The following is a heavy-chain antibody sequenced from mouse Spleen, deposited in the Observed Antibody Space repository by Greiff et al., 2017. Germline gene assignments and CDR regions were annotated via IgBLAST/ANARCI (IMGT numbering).Heavy chain of an antibody. CDR3: AKGSYLDY. V-gene: IGHV1-9*01. CDR1: GSKFPGSW. Sequence: RLQQSEAELMKPGASVKLSCKAPGSKFPGSWIEGVKQRPGHGLEWIGEILPGSGSTNYNEKFKGKATFTADTSSNTAYMQLSSLTTEDSAIYYCAKGSYLDYWGQGTTLTVSS. J-gene: IGHJ2*01. CDR2: ILPGSGST. D-gene: IGHD1-1*01.